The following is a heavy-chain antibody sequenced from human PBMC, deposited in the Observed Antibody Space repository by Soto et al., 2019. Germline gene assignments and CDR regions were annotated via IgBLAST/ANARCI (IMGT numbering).Heavy chain of an antibody. CDR1: GGSINSYY. CDR2: IDYSGRT. Sequence: QVQLQESGPGLVKVSETLSLTCTVSGGSINSYYWSWIRQPPGKGLEWVADIDYSGRTNYNPSLKSRLTISVDTSKNQLSLKVRSVTAADTDVYYCAREIRLVGVTGWFDPWGQGTLVTVSS. CDR3: AREIRLVGVTGWFDP. V-gene: IGHV4-59*01. J-gene: IGHJ5*02. D-gene: IGHD1-26*01.